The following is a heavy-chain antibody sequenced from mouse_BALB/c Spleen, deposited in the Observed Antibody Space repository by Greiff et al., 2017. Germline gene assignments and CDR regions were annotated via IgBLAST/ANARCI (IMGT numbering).Heavy chain of an antibody. J-gene: IGHJ2*01. V-gene: IGHV1-82*01. CDR2: IYPGDGDT. CDR3: ARYRYEGKVFDY. CDR1: GYAFSSSW. Sequence: VQLQESGPELVKPGASVKISCTASGYAFSSSWMNWVKQRPGQGLEWIGRIYPGDGDTNYNGKFKGKATLTADKSSSTAYMQLSSLTSVDSAVYFWARYRYEGKVFDYWGKGTTLTVSS. D-gene: IGHD2-14*01.